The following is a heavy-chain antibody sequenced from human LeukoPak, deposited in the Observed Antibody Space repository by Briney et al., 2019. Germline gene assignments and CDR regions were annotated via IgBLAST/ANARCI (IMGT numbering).Heavy chain of an antibody. D-gene: IGHD2-2*01. J-gene: IGHJ4*02. CDR1: GYTFTDCY. CDR2: INPNDGDT. V-gene: IGHV1-2*02. Sequence: ASVKVSCKSSGYTFTDCYMHWVRQAPGQGFEWMGWINPNDGDTNYAQKFQGRVTMTRDTSISTAHMEVSRLRSDDTAVYYCARANFLYCSSSTCLFDYWGQGTLVTVSS. CDR3: ARANFLYCSSSTCLFDY.